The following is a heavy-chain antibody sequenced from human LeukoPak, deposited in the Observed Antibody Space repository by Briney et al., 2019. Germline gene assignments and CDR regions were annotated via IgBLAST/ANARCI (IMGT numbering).Heavy chain of an antibody. CDR1: GYSFTSYW. CDR2: IFPSDSDT. D-gene: IGHD5-24*01. Sequence: GESLKISCKGSGYSFTSYWIGWVRQMPGKGLEWMGIIFPSDSDTRYSPSFQGQVTISADKSISTAYLQWSSLKASDTAMYYCARLGMTTIRFFDYWGQGTLVTVSS. J-gene: IGHJ4*02. CDR3: ARLGMTTIRFFDY. V-gene: IGHV5-51*01.